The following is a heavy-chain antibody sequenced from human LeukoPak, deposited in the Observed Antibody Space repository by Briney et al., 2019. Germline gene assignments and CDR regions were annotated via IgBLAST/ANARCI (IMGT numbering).Heavy chain of an antibody. CDR3: ARAVTMVRGVIHYYFDY. CDR2: IWYDGSNK. CDR1: GFTFSDYA. J-gene: IGHJ4*02. D-gene: IGHD3-10*01. V-gene: IGHV3-33*08. Sequence: QPERSLRLSCAASGFTFSDYAMHWVRQAPGKGLEWVAVIWYDGSNKYYADSVKGRFTISRDNFKNTLYLQMNSLRAEDTAVYYCARAVTMVRGVIHYYFDYWGQGTLVTVSS.